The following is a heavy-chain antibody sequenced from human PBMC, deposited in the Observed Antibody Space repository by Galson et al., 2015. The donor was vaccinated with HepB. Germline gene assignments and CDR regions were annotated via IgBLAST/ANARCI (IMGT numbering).Heavy chain of an antibody. CDR3: AKGQVVPAARPYYYYYGMDV. CDR1: GFTFSSYA. J-gene: IGHJ6*02. Sequence: SLRLSCAASGFTFSSYAMSWVRQAPGKGLEWVSTFSVSGGGTYYADSVKGRFTISRDDSKNTQYLQMNSLRAEDTAVYYCAKGQVVPAARPYYYYYGMDVWGQGTTVTVSS. CDR2: FSVSGGGT. D-gene: IGHD2-2*02. V-gene: IGHV3-23*01.